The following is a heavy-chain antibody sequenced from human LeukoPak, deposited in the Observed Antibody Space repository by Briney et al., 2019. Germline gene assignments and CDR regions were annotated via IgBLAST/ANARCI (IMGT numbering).Heavy chain of an antibody. J-gene: IGHJ4*02. CDR3: ARALANDLGGFDS. V-gene: IGHV1-2*04. CDR1: GYTFTGYY. CDR2: INPNSGGR. D-gene: IGHD3-16*01. Sequence: ASVKVSCKASGYTFTGYYMHWVRQAPGPGPEWMGWINPNSGGRNYAQKFQGWVTMTRDTSISTVYMELSRLRSDDTAVYYCARALANDLGGFDSWGQGTLVTVSS.